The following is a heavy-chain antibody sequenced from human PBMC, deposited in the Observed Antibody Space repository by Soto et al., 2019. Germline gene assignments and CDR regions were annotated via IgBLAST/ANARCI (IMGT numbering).Heavy chain of an antibody. CDR1: GGTFSSYA. CDR3: ARGYYYDSSGYYSNAHYFDY. CDR2: IIPIFGTA. D-gene: IGHD3-22*01. V-gene: IGHV1-69*01. Sequence: QVQLVQSGAEVKKPGSSVKVSCKDSGGTFSSYAISWVRQAPGQGLEWMGGIIPIFGTANYAQKFQGRVTITADESTSTAYMELSSLRSEDTAVYYCARGYYYDSSGYYSNAHYFDYWGQGTLVTVSS. J-gene: IGHJ4*02.